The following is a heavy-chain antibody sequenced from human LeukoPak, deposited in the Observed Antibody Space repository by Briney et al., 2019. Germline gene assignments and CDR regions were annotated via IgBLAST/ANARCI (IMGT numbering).Heavy chain of an antibody. CDR3: ARDRYSGYDGFGAFDI. J-gene: IGHJ3*02. Sequence: PSETLSLTCAVSGGPLTSYYWSWIWQPPGKGLEWIGFIYYRGSTNYNPSLESRVTISVDTSKNRFSLKLSSVTAADTAVYYCARDRYSGYDGFGAFDIWGQGTMVTVSS. V-gene: IGHV4-59*01. CDR2: IYYRGST. D-gene: IGHD5-12*01. CDR1: GGPLTSYY.